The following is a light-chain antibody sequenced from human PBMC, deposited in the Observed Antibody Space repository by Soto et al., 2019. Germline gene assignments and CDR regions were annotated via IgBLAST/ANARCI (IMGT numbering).Light chain of an antibody. Sequence: QSALTQPASVSGSPGQSITIACTGTSSDIGGYNFVSWYQQHTGKAPKLLIYDVGNRPSGVSNRFSGSKSGNTASLTISGLQAEDEAHYYCNSYRTVSTYVFGTGTKVNVL. CDR2: DVG. CDR1: SSDIGGYNF. J-gene: IGLJ1*01. CDR3: NSYRTVSTYV. V-gene: IGLV2-14*01.